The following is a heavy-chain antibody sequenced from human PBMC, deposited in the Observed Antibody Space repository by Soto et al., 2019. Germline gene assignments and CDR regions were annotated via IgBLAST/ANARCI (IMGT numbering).Heavy chain of an antibody. D-gene: IGHD2-15*01. CDR2: INPSGGST. CDR1: GYTFTSYY. Sequence: ASVKVSCKASGYTFTSYYIHWVRQAPGQGLEWMGIINPSGGSTSYAQKFQGRVTMTRDTSTSTVYMELSSLRSEDTAVYYCARARDYCSGSSCYRYGFDPWGQGTLVTVSS. J-gene: IGHJ5*02. CDR3: ARARDYCSGSSCYRYGFDP. V-gene: IGHV1-46*01.